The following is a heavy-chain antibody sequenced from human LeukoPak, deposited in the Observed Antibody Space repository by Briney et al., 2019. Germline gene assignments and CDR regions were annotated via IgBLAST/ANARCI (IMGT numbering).Heavy chain of an antibody. CDR2: INHSGST. D-gene: IGHD6-13*01. CDR1: GGSFSGYY. CDR3: AREVAAAGTVWFDP. Sequence: MPSETLSLTCAVYGGSFSGYYWSWIRQPPGKGLEWIGEINHSGSTNYNPSLKSRVTISVDTSKNQFSLKLSSVTAADTAVYYCAREVAAAGTVWFDPWGQGTLVTVSS. V-gene: IGHV4-34*01. J-gene: IGHJ5*02.